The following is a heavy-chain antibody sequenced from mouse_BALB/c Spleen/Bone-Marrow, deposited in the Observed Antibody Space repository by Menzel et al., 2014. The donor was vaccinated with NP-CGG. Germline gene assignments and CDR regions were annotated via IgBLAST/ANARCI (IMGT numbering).Heavy chain of an antibody. Sequence: EVQGVESGGGLVQPGGSLKLSCAASGFDFSRYWMSWVRQAPGKGLEWIGEINPHSSTINCTPSLKDKFIISRDNAKNTLYLQMSKVRSEDTALYYCARLNYYGNLFVWGAGTTVTVSS. CDR3: ARLNYYGNLFV. CDR1: GFDFSRYW. V-gene: IGHV4-1*02. D-gene: IGHD1-1*01. CDR2: INPHSSTI. J-gene: IGHJ1*01.